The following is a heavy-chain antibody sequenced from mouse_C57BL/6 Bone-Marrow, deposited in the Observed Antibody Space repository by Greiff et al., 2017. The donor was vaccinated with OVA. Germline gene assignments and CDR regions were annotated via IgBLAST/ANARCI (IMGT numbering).Heavy chain of an antibody. V-gene: IGHV1-80*01. J-gene: IGHJ2*01. CDR3: AREDYYGTFDY. CDR2: IYPGDGDT. CDR1: GYAFSSYW. Sequence: VQLVESGAELVKPGASVKISCKASGYAFSSYWMNWVKQRPGKGLEWIGQIYPGDGDTDYNGKFKGKATLTADKSSSTAYMQLSSLTSEDSAVYFCAREDYYGTFDYWGQGTTLTVSS. D-gene: IGHD1-1*01.